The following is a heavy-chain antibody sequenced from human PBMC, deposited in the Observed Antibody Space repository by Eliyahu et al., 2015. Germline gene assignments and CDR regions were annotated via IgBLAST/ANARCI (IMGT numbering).Heavy chain of an antibody. Sequence: LSLTCTVSGGSISNSDHFWSWFRQPPGKGLEWIGYVYRSGSTYYNPSLQSRVSISVDPSNNQFYLQLRSVTAADTAVYFCSRGKLYGSXGFDPWGQGTLVPVSS. V-gene: IGHV4-30-4*08. D-gene: IGHD2/OR15-2a*01. CDR3: SRGKLYGSXGFDP. J-gene: IGHJ5*02. CDR2: VYRSGST. CDR1: GGSISNSDHF.